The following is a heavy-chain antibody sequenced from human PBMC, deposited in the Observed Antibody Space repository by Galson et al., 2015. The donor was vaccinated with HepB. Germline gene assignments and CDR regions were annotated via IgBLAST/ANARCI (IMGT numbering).Heavy chain of an antibody. J-gene: IGHJ3*02. D-gene: IGHD6-13*01. CDR2: ISYDGSNK. CDR1: GFTFSSYG. V-gene: IGHV3-30*03. CDR3: ARDLVIAAVLSAFDI. Sequence: SLRLSCAASGFTFSSYGMHWVRQAPGKGLEWVAVISYDGSNKYYADSVKGRFTISRDNSKNTLYLQMNSLRAEDTAVYYCARDLVIAAVLSAFDIWGQGTMVTVSS.